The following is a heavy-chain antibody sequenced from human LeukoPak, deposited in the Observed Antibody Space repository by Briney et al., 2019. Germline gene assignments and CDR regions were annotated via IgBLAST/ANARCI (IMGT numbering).Heavy chain of an antibody. CDR2: ISYSGTN. CDR1: GGSVSSSIYY. Sequence: SETLSLTCTVSGGSVSSSIYYWGWIRQPPGKGLEWIGSISYSGTNYNNPSLKSRVSISIDTSKNQFSVKLSPVTAADTAVYYCASWGFGGVEAWGQGTMVTVSS. J-gene: IGHJ3*01. D-gene: IGHD3-16*01. V-gene: IGHV4-39*01. CDR3: ASWGFGGVEA.